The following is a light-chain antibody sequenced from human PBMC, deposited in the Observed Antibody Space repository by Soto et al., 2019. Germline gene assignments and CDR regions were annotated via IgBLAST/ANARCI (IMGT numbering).Light chain of an antibody. CDR3: QQYGSSPRT. Sequence: EIVLTQSPATLSLSPGERAILSCRASQSVSTFLAWFQQKPGQAPRLLIYGASSRATGIPDRFSGSGSGTDLTLTISRLEPEDFAVYYCQQYGSSPRTFGQGTKVDI. J-gene: IGKJ1*01. CDR2: GAS. CDR1: QSVSTF. V-gene: IGKV3-20*01.